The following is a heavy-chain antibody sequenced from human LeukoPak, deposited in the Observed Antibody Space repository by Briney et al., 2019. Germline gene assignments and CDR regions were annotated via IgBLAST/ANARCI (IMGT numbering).Heavy chain of an antibody. D-gene: IGHD2-15*01. J-gene: IGHJ6*02. V-gene: IGHV3-7*03. CDR1: GFTFSSYW. CDR3: AKAPSPGRYCSGGSCYRGMDV. CDR2: IKQDGSEK. Sequence: GGSLRLSCAASGFTFSSYWMSWVRQAPGKGLEWVANIKQDGSEKYYVDSVKGRFTISRDNSKNTLYLQMNSLRAEDTAVYYCAKAPSPGRYCSGGSCYRGMDVWGQGTTVTVSS.